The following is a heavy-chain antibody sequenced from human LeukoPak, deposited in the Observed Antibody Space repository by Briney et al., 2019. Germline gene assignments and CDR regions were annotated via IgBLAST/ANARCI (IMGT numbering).Heavy chain of an antibody. V-gene: IGHV1-8*01. J-gene: IGHJ4*02. CDR1: GYTFTSYD. CDR2: MNPNSGNT. CDR3: TVVPASPAESYYFDY. Sequence: ASVKVSCKASGYTFTSYDINWLRQATGQGLEWMGWMNPNSGNTGYAQKFQGRVTMTRNTSISTAYMELSSLRSEDTAVYYCTVVPASPAESYYFDYWGQGTLVTVSS. D-gene: IGHD2-2*01.